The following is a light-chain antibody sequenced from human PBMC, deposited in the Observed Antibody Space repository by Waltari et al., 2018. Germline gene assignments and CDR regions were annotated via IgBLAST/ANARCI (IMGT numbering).Light chain of an antibody. CDR1: QRVLYTSDSKNY. CDR2: WAS. CDR3: QQYYTTPFT. Sequence: DFVMTQSPDSLTVSLGERATINCKSSQRVLYTSDSKNYLAWYQQIPGQPPKLLIYWASIRASGVPDRFSGSGSGTDFTLTISSLQAEDVALYYCQQYYTTPFTFGQGTTLEIK. J-gene: IGKJ2*01. V-gene: IGKV4-1*01.